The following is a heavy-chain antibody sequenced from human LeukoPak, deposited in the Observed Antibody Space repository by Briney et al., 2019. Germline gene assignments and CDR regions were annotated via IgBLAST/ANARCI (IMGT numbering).Heavy chain of an antibody. V-gene: IGHV4-34*01. CDR1: GGSFSGYY. Sequence: SETLSLTCAVYGGSFSGYYWSWIRQPPGKGLEWIGEINHSGSTNYNPSLESRVTIAVYTPKNQFSLKRSSVPAAGTAVYYCARGVPRRYSSSSGHYYYSYMDVWGKGTTVTVSS. CDR2: INHSGST. J-gene: IGHJ6*03. D-gene: IGHD6-6*01. CDR3: ARGVPRRYSSSSGHYYYSYMDV.